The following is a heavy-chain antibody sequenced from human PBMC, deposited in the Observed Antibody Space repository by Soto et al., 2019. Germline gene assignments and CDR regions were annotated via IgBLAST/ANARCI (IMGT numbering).Heavy chain of an antibody. CDR2: ISYDGSNK. Sequence: QVQMVESGGGVVQPGRSLRLSCAASGFTFSSYAMHWVRQAPGKGLEWVAVISYDGSNKYYADSVKGRFTISRDNSKNTLYLQMNSLRAEDTAVYYCAGRADRSDAFDIWGQGTMVTVSS. D-gene: IGHD1-26*01. V-gene: IGHV3-30-3*01. CDR1: GFTFSSYA. CDR3: AGRADRSDAFDI. J-gene: IGHJ3*02.